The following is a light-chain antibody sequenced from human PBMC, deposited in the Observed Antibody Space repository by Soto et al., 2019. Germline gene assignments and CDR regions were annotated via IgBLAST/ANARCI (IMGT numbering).Light chain of an antibody. V-gene: IGLV2-8*01. CDR3: CSYAGSNTLGV. CDR1: SSDVGGYNY. CDR2: EVS. Sequence: QSALTQPPSASGSPGQSVTISCTGTSSDVGGYNYVSWYQQHPGKAPKLMIYEVSKRPSGVPDRFSGSKSDNTASLTVSGLQADDEADYYCCSYAGSNTLGVFGGGTKVTVL. J-gene: IGLJ2*01.